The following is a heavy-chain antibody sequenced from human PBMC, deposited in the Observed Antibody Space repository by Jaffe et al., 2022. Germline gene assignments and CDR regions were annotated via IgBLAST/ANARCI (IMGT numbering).Heavy chain of an antibody. Sequence: QVQLVQSGAEVKKPGSSVKVSCKASGGTFSSYAISWVRQAPGQGLEWMGGIIPIFGTANYAQKFQGRVTITTDESTSTAYMELSSLRSEDTAVYYCARGYYDYVWGSYRYWYFDLWGRGTLVTVSS. CDR1: GGTFSSYA. V-gene: IGHV1-69*05. D-gene: IGHD3-16*01. J-gene: IGHJ2*01. CDR3: ARGYYDYVWGSYRYWYFDL. CDR2: IIPIFGTA.